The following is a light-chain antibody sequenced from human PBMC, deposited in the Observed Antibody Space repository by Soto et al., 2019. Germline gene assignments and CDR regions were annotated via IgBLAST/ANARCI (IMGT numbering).Light chain of an antibody. CDR1: SSNIGSNY. J-gene: IGLJ3*02. CDR3: AAWDDSLSGPNWV. CDR2: RNN. Sequence: QSVLTQPPSASGTPGQRVTISCSGSSSNIGSNYVSWYQQLPGTAPKLLIYRNNQRPSGVPDRFSGSKSGTSASLAISGLRYEDEADYYCAAWDDSLSGPNWVFGGGTKLTVL. V-gene: IGLV1-47*01.